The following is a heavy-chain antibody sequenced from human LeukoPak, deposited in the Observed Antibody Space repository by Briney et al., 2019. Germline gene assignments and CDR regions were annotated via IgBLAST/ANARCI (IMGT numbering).Heavy chain of an antibody. CDR3: ALVLPSYSDDVEYYFYMDV. V-gene: IGHV4-4*07. Sequence: SETLSLTCTVSRDSIIGFYWSGIPQPAGKGLQWIGRISTSGSTNYNPSLKSRVTMSVDRSTNEFSLTVRSVTAADTALYYCALVLPSYSDDVEYYFYMDVWGKGTTVTVSS. D-gene: IGHD2/OR15-2a*01. CDR1: RDSIIGFY. CDR2: ISTSGST. J-gene: IGHJ6*03.